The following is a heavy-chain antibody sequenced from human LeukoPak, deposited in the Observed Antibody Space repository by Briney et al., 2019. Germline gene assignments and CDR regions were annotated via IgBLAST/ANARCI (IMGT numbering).Heavy chain of an antibody. J-gene: IGHJ4*02. CDR1: GFTFSSYG. Sequence: GRSLRLSCAASGFTFSSYGMHWVRQAPGKGLEWVSSISSSSSYIYYADSMKGRFTISRDNSKNTLYLQMNSLRPEDTAVYYCAKDRRDYGGNIDYWGQGTLVTVSS. D-gene: IGHD4-23*01. CDR2: ISSSSSYI. CDR3: AKDRRDYGGNIDY. V-gene: IGHV3-21*01.